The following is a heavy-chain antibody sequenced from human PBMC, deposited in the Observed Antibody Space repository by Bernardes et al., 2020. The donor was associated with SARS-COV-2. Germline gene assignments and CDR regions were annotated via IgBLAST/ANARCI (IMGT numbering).Heavy chain of an antibody. CDR2: IYYSGST. CDR1: GGSISSYY. J-gene: IGHJ4*02. V-gene: IGHV4-59*01. D-gene: IGHD3-16*02. CDR3: ARVQYDYIWGSYRYFHDY. Sequence: SETLSLTCTVSGGSISSYYWSWIRQPPGKGLEWIGYIYYSGSTNYNPSLKSRVTISVDTSKNQFSLKLSSVTAADTAVDYCARVQYDYIWGSYRYFHDYWGQGTLVTVSS.